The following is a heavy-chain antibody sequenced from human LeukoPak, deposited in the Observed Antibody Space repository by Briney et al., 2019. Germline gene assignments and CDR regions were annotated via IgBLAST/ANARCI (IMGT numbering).Heavy chain of an antibody. D-gene: IGHD2-2*01. CDR1: GYTFTSYD. V-gene: IGHV1-8*03. CDR2: MNPDSGNT. J-gene: IGHJ4*02. Sequence: ASVKVPCKASGYTFTSYDINWVRQATGQGLEWMGWMNPDSGNTGYAQKFQGRVTITRNTSISTAYMELSSLRSEDTAVYYCARVGGYCSSTSCYGYWGQGTLVTVSS. CDR3: ARVGGYCSSTSCYGY.